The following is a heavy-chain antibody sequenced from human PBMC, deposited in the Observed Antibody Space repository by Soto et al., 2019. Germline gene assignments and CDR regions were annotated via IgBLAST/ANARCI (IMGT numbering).Heavy chain of an antibody. CDR2: FDPEDGET. V-gene: IGHV1-24*01. CDR3: ATWGDFWSGTSSDAFDI. D-gene: IGHD3-3*01. CDR1: GYTLTELS. Sequence: ASVKVSCKVSGYTLTELSMHWVRQAPGKGLEWMGGFDPEDGETIYAQKFQGRVTMTEDTSTDTAYMELSSLRSEDTAVYYCATWGDFWSGTSSDAFDIWGQGTMVTV. J-gene: IGHJ3*02.